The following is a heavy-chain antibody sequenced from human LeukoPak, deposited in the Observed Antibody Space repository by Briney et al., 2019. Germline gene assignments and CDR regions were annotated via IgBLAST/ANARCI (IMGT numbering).Heavy chain of an antibody. CDR2: ISGDGDST. V-gene: IGHV3-43*02. CDR3: AKDTGITPSGISGFFDF. Sequence: GGSLRLSCAASGFSFDDYAMHWVRQAPGKGLEWVSLISGDGDSTYYADSVKGRYTISRDNSKDSLYLQMNSLRTEDTALYYCAKDTGITPSGISGFFDFWGQGTLVTVSS. D-gene: IGHD6-13*01. J-gene: IGHJ4*02. CDR1: GFSFDDYA.